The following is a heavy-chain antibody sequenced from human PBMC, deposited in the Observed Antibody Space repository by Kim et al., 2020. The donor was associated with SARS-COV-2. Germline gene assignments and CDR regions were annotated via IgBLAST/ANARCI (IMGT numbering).Heavy chain of an antibody. Sequence: SVKVSCKTSGGTFSSYAITWVRQAPGQGLEWMGGIIPILGKANYAQKFQGRITITADESTSTAYMELSSLRSEDTAVYYCARDVVPVHYYYGMDVWGQGTTVTVSS. J-gene: IGHJ6*02. CDR1: GGTFSSYA. D-gene: IGHD2-2*01. V-gene: IGHV1-69*10. CDR3: ARDVVPVHYYYGMDV. CDR2: IIPILGKA.